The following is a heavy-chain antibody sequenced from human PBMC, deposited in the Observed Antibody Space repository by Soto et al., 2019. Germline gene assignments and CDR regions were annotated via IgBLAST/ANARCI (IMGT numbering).Heavy chain of an antibody. D-gene: IGHD1-1*01. Sequence: PGGSLRLSCAASGFTFSSYGMHWVRQAPGKGLVWVSLIKSDGNSTTYADSVKGRFTISRDSAKNTLYLQMNSLRAEDTAVYYCARDRGYTLDVWGQGTTVTVSS. J-gene: IGHJ6*02. CDR1: GFTFSSYG. V-gene: IGHV3-74*01. CDR3: ARDRGYTLDV. CDR2: IKSDGNST.